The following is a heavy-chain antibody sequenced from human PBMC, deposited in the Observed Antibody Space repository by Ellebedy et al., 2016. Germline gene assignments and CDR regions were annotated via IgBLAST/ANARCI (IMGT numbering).Heavy chain of an antibody. V-gene: IGHV4-39*07. CDR3: GRAGNYGQVDV. CDR2: IHYSGST. J-gene: IGHJ6*02. Sequence: SETLSLTCTVSGGSISSSSYYWGWTRQPPGKGLDWIGSIHYSGSTYYNPSLKSRVTISVDTSKNQFSLRLSSVTAADSAVYSCGRAGNYGQVDVWGQGTTVTVSS. CDR1: GGSISSSSYY. D-gene: IGHD3-22*01.